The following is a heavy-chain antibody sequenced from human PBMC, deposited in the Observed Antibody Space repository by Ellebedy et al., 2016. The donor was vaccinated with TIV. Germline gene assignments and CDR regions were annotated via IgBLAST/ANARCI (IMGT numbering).Heavy chain of an antibody. CDR1: GYSFASQW. CDR2: IDPGDSYI. V-gene: IGHV5-10-1*01. D-gene: IGHD6-25*01. Sequence: GESLKISCQGSGYSFASQWISWVRQVPGKGLEWMGRIDPGDSYINYSPPFQGHVTFSTDKSISTAYLQWGSLKASDTAMYYCARLRAAAGLGNWFDPWGQGTLVTVSS. J-gene: IGHJ5*02. CDR3: ARLRAAAGLGNWFDP.